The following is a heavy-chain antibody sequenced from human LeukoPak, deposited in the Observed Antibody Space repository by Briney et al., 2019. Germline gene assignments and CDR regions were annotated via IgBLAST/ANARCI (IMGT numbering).Heavy chain of an antibody. CDR1: GGSISSYY. CDR2: IYYSGST. D-gene: IGHD6-19*01. Sequence: PSETLSLTCTVSGGSISSYYWSWIRQPPGEGLEWIGYIYYSGSTNYNPSLKSRVTISVDTSKNQFSLKLSSVTAADTAVYYCARDRLRNWIAVAGTGGIENWFDPWGQGTLVTVSS. CDR3: ARDRLRNWIAVAGTGGIENWFDP. V-gene: IGHV4-59*01. J-gene: IGHJ5*02.